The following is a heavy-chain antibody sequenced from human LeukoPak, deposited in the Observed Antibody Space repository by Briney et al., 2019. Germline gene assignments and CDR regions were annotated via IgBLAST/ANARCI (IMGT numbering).Heavy chain of an antibody. CDR3: ARLYLRDHCSSTSCYGLYFDY. Sequence: SETLSLTCAVSGYSITSGYYWGWIRQPPGKGLEWIGSIYHSGSTYYNPSLKTRVTMSVDTSKNPFSLKLSSVTAADTAVYYCARLYLRDHCSSTSCYGLYFDYWGQGTLVTVSS. CDR1: GYSITSGYY. J-gene: IGHJ4*02. CDR2: IYHSGST. V-gene: IGHV4-38-2*01. D-gene: IGHD2-2*01.